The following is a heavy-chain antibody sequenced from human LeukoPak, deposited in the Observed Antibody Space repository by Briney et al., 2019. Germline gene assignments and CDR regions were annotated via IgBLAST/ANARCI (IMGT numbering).Heavy chain of an antibody. CDR2: IRYDGSNK. J-gene: IGHJ4*02. CDR3: AKSGGDFWSGYRYYFDY. V-gene: IGHV3-30*02. CDR1: GFTFSSYG. Sequence: GGSLRLSCAASGFTFSSYGMHWVRQAPGEGLEWVAFIRYDGSNKYYADSVKGRFTISRDNSKNTLYLQMNSLRAEDTAVYYCAKSGGDFWSGYRYYFDYWGQGTLVTVSS. D-gene: IGHD3-3*01.